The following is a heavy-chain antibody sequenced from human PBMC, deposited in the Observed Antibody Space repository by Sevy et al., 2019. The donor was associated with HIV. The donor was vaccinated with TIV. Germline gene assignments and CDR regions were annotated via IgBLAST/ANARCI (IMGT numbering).Heavy chain of an antibody. CDR3: ARGSARCPTA. CDR2: VNSDGLIT. D-gene: IGHD2-15*01. J-gene: IGHJ5*02. CDR1: GSSFSHSY. Sequence: GGSLRLSCAVSGSSFSHSYMHWVRQSPGKGLMWVSRVNSDGLITTYADSVKGRFTISRDNVRHTVYLQMNSLRADDAAVYYCARGSARCPTAWGPGTLVTVSS. V-gene: IGHV3-74*01.